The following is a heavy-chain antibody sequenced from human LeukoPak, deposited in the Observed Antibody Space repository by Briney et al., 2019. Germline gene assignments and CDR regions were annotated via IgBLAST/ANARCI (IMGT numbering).Heavy chain of an antibody. CDR3: ARPTALRGPIDY. D-gene: IGHD3-10*01. J-gene: IGHJ4*02. CDR2: IFPGDFEL. CDR1: GYSFTDYW. Sequence: GESLKISCKGSGYSFTDYWIGWVRQMPGKGLEWMGIIFPGDFELKYSPSFQGQVIISVDKSIDTAYLQWSSLQASDTAMYYCARPTALRGPIDYWGQGTLVTVSS. V-gene: IGHV5-51*01.